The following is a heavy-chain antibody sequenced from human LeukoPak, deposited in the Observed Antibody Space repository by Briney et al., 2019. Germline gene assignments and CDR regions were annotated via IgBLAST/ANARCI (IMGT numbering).Heavy chain of an antibody. V-gene: IGHV4-4*02. CDR2: IYHSGTT. CDR1: GGSISSSNW. Sequence: PSGTLSLTCAVSGGSISSSNWCSWVRQSPGKGLEWIGEIYHSGTTNYNPSLKSRVTISLDKSKNQFSLRLSSVTAADTAVYYCARVRASSWYYFDYWGQGTLVTVSS. D-gene: IGHD6-13*01. CDR3: ARVRASSWYYFDY. J-gene: IGHJ4*02.